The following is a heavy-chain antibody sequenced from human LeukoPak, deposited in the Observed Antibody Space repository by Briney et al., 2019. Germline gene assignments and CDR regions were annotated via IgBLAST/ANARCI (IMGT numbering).Heavy chain of an antibody. CDR2: IWYDGSNK. Sequence: AGRSLRLSCAASGFTFSSYGMHWVRQAPGKGLEWVAVIWYDGSNKYYADSVKGRFTISRDNSKNTLYLQMNSLRAEDTAVYYCARVGAAAGGVYFDYWGQGTLVTVSS. CDR3: ARVGAAAGGVYFDY. CDR1: GFTFSSYG. D-gene: IGHD6-13*01. V-gene: IGHV3-33*01. J-gene: IGHJ4*02.